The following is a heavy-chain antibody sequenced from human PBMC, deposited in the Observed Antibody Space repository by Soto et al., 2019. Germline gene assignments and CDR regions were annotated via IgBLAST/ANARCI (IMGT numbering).Heavy chain of an antibody. V-gene: IGHV1-69*06. J-gene: IGHJ6*02. D-gene: IGHD3-9*01. CDR1: GGTFSSYA. CDR2: IIPIFGTA. CDR3: ARDPTYYDIVTGHIDYYYYGMDV. Sequence: SVKVSFKDSGGTFSSYAISWVRQFPGQGLEWMGGIIPIFGTANYAQKFQGRVTITADKSTSTAYMELSSLRSEDTAVYYCARDPTYYDIVTGHIDYYYYGMDVWGQGTTVTVSS.